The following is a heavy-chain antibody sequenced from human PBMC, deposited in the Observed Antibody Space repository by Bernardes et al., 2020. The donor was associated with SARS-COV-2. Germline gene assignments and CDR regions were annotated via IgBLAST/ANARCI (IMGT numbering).Heavy chain of an antibody. CDR2: IYPGDSET. D-gene: IGHD6-25*01. Sequence: GESLKISCKGSGYSFTTYWIGWVRQMPGKGPEWMGFIYPGDSETRYSPSFQGQVTISADKSISTAYLQWSSLKASDNAIYYCARPRLRGASQAGLDVWGQGTTVTVSS. J-gene: IGHJ6*02. CDR3: ARPRLRGASQAGLDV. V-gene: IGHV5-51*01. CDR1: GYSFTTYW.